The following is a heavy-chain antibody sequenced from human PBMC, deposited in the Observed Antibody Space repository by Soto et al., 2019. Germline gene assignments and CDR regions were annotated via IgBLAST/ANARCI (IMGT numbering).Heavy chain of an antibody. CDR1: GFTFSSYG. Sequence: QVQLVESGGGVVQPGRSLRLSCAASGFTFSSYGMHWVRQAPGKGLEWVAVISYDGSNKYYADSVKGRFTISRDNSKNTLYLQMNSLRAEDTAVYYCANPYYYGSGKDGMDVWAKGPRSPSP. V-gene: IGHV3-30*18. CDR2: ISYDGSNK. J-gene: IGHJ6*02. CDR3: ANPYYYGSGKDGMDV. D-gene: IGHD3-10*01.